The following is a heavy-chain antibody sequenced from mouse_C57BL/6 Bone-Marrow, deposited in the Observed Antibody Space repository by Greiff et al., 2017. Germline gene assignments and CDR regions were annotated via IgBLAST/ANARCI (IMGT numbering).Heavy chain of an antibody. CDR1: GYTFTSYG. D-gene: IGHD4-1*01. CDR3: AGQSGTGWSFDV. V-gene: IGHV1-81*01. CDR2: IYPRSGNT. J-gene: IGHJ1*03. Sequence: QVQLQQSGAELARPGASVKLSCKASGYTFTSYGISWVKQRTGQGLEWIGEIYPRSGNTYYTEMFKGKATMTADKSSSTAYMELRSLTSEDSAVYFCAGQSGTGWSFDVWGTGTTGTVSS.